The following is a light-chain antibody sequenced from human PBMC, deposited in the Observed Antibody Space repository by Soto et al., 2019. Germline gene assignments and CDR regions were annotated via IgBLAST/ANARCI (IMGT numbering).Light chain of an antibody. Sequence: VQATQSASALSASVGDRVTITCRASQGIINYSAWFQQKPGKAPQSLIYAASSLQSGVPSKFSGSGSGTDFTLTISSLQPEDFATYYSQLDYDHPQTFGPGTKVDIK. V-gene: IGKV1-16*02. CDR1: QGIINY. J-gene: IGKJ1*01. CDR3: QLDYDHPQT. CDR2: AAS.